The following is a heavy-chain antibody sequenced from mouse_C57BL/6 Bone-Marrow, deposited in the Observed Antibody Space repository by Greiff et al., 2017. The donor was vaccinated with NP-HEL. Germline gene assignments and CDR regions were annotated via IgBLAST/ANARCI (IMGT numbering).Heavy chain of an antibody. Sequence: QVQLQQSGAELARPGASVKLSCKASGYTFTSYGISWVKQRTGQGLEWIGEIYPRSGSTYYNEKFKGKATLTADKSSSTAYMELRSLTSEDSAVYFCARWRVYSSSLDYWGQGTTLTVSS. CDR1: GYTFTSYG. CDR2: IYPRSGST. CDR3: ARWRVYSSSLDY. V-gene: IGHV1-81*01. D-gene: IGHD1-1*01. J-gene: IGHJ2*01.